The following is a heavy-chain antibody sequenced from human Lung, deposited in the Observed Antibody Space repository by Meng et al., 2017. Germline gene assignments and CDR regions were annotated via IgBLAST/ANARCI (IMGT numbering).Heavy chain of an antibody. CDR2: INHSGST. J-gene: IGHJ4*02. CDR1: GGSLSDYY. D-gene: IGHD4-11*01. CDR3: ARGPTTMAHDFDY. V-gene: IGHV4-34*01. Sequence: QLQLHQWGPGLLKPSETLSLTCVVSGGSLSDYYWSWIRQPPGKGLEWIGEINHSGSTNYNPSLESRATISVDTSQNNLSLKLSSVTAADSAVYYYARGPTTMAHDFDYWGQGTLVTVSS.